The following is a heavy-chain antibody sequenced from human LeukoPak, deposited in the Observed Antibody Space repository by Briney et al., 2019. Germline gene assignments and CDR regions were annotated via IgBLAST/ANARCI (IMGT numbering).Heavy chain of an antibody. CDR1: GFTFTTYS. V-gene: IGHV3-21*01. D-gene: IGHD4-17*01. CDR3: ARGHTAVTRHFDF. J-gene: IGHJ4*02. CDR2: I. Sequence: GGSLRLSCEASGFTFTTYSMTWVRQAPGKGLEWVSIIFSAGALKGRFTISRDDAKNLLYLDMNSLRAEDTAVYYCARGHTAVTRHFDFWGQGTLVTVSS.